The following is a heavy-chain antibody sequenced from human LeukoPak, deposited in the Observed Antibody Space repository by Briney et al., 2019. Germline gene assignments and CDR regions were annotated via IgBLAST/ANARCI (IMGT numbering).Heavy chain of an antibody. CDR2: TNTHGTSA. D-gene: IGHD6-13*01. J-gene: IGHJ6*03. CDR1: GFTFNNYW. Sequence: GGSLRLSCAASGFTFNNYWMHWVRQAPGKGLVWVARTNTHGTSANYADSVKGRFIISRDNANDTLYLQMNGLRDEDTGVYYALAGYYYYYMDVRGKGTTVTVSS. CDR3: LAGYYYYYMDV. V-gene: IGHV3-74*01.